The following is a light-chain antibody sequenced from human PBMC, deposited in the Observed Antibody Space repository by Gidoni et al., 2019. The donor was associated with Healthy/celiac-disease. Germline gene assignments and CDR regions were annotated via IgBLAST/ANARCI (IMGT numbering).Light chain of an antibody. V-gene: IGKV3-15*01. Sequence: ELVMTQSPATLSVSPGERATLSCRASQSVSSNLAWYPQKPGQSPRLLIYGASTRATGIPARFSGSGSGTEFTLTISSLQSEDFAVYYCQQYNNWPPPTFGGGTKVEIK. CDR3: QQYNNWPPPT. J-gene: IGKJ4*01. CDR1: QSVSSN. CDR2: GAS.